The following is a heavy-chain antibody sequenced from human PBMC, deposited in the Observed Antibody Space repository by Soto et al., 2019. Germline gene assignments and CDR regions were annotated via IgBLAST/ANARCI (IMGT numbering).Heavy chain of an antibody. Sequence: GESLKISCAASGFTFSTYSMNWVRQAPGKGLEWVSSISTSSSFIYYTDSVKGRFTISRDNAKNSLYLQMNSLRAEDTAVYYCARDVCSGGSCYSFESWGQGTLVTVSS. V-gene: IGHV3-21*01. CDR2: ISTSSSFI. D-gene: IGHD2-15*01. CDR1: GFTFSTYS. CDR3: ARDVCSGGSCYSFES. J-gene: IGHJ4*02.